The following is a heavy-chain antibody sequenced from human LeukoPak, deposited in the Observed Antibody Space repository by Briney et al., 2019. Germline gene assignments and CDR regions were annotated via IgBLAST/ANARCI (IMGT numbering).Heavy chain of an antibody. D-gene: IGHD1-26*01. J-gene: IGHJ4*02. V-gene: IGHV4-39*01. CDR2: IYYSGST. CDR1: GGSISSSSYY. Sequence: SETLSLTCTVSGGSISSSSYYWGWIRQPPGKGLEWIGSIYYSGSTYYNPSLESRVTISVDTSKNQFSLKLSSVTAADTAVYYCARSSREGATVDYWGQGTLVTVSS. CDR3: ARSSREGATVDY.